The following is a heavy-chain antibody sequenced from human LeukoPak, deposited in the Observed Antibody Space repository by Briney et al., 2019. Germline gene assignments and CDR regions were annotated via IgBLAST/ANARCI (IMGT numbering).Heavy chain of an antibody. J-gene: IGHJ4*02. CDR3: AKDMRRYSSSWYVFDY. V-gene: IGHV3-9*01. D-gene: IGHD6-13*01. CDR2: ISWNSGSI. Sequence: RPGRSLRLSCAASGFTFDDYAMHWVRHAPGKGLEWVSGISWNSGSIGYADSVKGRFTISRDNAKNSLYLQMNSLRAEDTALYYCAKDMRRYSSSWYVFDYWGQGTLVTVSS. CDR1: GFTFDDYA.